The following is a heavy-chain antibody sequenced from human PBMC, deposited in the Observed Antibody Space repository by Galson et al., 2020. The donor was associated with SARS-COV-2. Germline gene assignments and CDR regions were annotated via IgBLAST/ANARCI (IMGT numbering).Heavy chain of an antibody. J-gene: IGHJ5*01. D-gene: IGHD3-10*01. CDR2: IYYSGST. CDR1: GDSITNYY. Sequence: SETLSLTCSVSGDSITNYYWSWIRQPPGKGLEWLGYIYYSGSTYYNPSLKSRISISIDTSKTQFSLKLTSVTAVDTAVYYCTRRYSYGSGTYFGFDSWGQGTLVAVSS. CDR3: TRRYSYGSGTYFGFDS. V-gene: IGHV4-59*01.